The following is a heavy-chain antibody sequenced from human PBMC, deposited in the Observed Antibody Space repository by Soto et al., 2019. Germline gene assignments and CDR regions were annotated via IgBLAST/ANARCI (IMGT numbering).Heavy chain of an antibody. CDR1: GFTFSSYS. V-gene: IGHV3-48*02. CDR2: ISSSSSTI. J-gene: IGHJ4*02. Sequence: GGSLRLSCASSGFTFSSYSMNWVRQAPGKGLEWVSYISSSSSTIYYADSVKGRFTISRDNAKNSLYLQMNSLRDEDTAVYYCARGLYYYDSRGYWGYWGQGTLVTVSS. D-gene: IGHD3-22*01. CDR3: ARGLYYYDSRGYWGY.